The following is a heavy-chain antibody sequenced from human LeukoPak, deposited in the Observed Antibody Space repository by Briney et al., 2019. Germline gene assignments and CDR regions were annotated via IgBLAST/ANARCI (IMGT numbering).Heavy chain of an antibody. Sequence: GGSLRLTCAASGFTLSSLHMNCVRQAPGKGLEWVSSITSTGKYMFYADSVRGRFTISKDNAKNSVYLQMNSLRAEDTAVYYCAREIVQLLTDFWSQGTLVTVSS. D-gene: IGHD5-24*01. CDR3: AREIVQLLTDF. CDR2: ITSTGKYM. CDR1: GFTLSSLH. J-gene: IGHJ4*02. V-gene: IGHV3-21*01.